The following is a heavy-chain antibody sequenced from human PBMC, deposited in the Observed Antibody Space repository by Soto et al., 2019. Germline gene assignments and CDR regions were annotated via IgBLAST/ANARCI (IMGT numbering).Heavy chain of an antibody. J-gene: IGHJ6*02. V-gene: IGHV4-30-2*01. Sequence: SSETLSLTCDVSGGSISTGGYSWNWIRQPPGKGLEWVGYIYHSGSTYDNPSLKSRVTMSVNRSKNQFSLNRTSVTAADTAVYFCARGHYRYAMDVWGQGTTVTVSS. CDR2: IYHSGST. CDR1: GGSISTGGYS. CDR3: ARGHYRYAMDV.